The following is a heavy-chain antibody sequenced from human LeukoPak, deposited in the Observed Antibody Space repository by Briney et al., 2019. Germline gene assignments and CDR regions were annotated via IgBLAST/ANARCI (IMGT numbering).Heavy chain of an antibody. D-gene: IGHD2-2*01. Sequence: SETLSLTCTVSGGSISSSNYFWAWIRQPPGKGLEWIGSVYYSGNAYYSRSLKRRAAISVDTSKNQFSLKLGSMTAADTAVYYCARHGNIVIVPAALGFDLWGQGTLVTVSS. CDR2: VYYSGNA. V-gene: IGHV4-39*01. CDR3: ARHGNIVIVPAALGFDL. J-gene: IGHJ4*02. CDR1: GGSISSSNYF.